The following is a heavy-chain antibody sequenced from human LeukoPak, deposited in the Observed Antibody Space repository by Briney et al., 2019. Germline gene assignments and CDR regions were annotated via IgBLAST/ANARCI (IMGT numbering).Heavy chain of an antibody. CDR3: ARLWAVAGTRDY. J-gene: IGHJ4*02. D-gene: IGHD6-19*01. CDR1: GGSLSRGSYS. CDR2: IFHNGNT. V-gene: IGHV4-30-2*01. Sequence: SETLSLTCAVSGGSLSRGSYSWSWIRQPPGKGLEWIGYIFHNGNTHYNPSLKSRVTLSIDKSKNQFSLKLSSVTAADTAVYYCARLWAVAGTRDYWGQGTLVTVSS.